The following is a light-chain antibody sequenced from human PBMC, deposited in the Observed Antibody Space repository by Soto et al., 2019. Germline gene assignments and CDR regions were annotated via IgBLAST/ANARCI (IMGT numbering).Light chain of an antibody. CDR1: QTISAN. Sequence: IVMTPSPATLSVSPGERATLSCRASQTISANLAWYQQRPGQAPRLLIYGASTRATGIPARFSGSGSGTDFTLTISSLEPEDFAVYYCQQYGSSGTFGQGTKVDIK. CDR2: GAS. V-gene: IGKV3-15*01. CDR3: QQYGSSGT. J-gene: IGKJ1*01.